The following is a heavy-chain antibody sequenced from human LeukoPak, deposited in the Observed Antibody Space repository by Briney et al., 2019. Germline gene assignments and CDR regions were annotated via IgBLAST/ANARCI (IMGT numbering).Heavy chain of an antibody. CDR1: GGSISSYY. Sequence: SETLSLTCTVSGGSISSYYWSRIRQPPGMGLEWIGYIYYSGSTNYSPSLKSRVTISVDTSKNQFSLKLSSVTAADTAVYYCARHSYSSSFDIWGQGTMVTVSS. J-gene: IGHJ3*02. CDR3: ARHSYSSSFDI. CDR2: IYYSGST. V-gene: IGHV4-59*08. D-gene: IGHD6-13*01.